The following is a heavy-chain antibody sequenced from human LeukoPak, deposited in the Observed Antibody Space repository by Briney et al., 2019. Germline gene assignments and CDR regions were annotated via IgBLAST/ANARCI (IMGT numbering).Heavy chain of an antibody. CDR2: ISETGGTT. CDR3: AKDTSIGRYCINGICSPFDY. Sequence: GGSLRLSCEGSGFTFSSYAMSWVRQAPGKGLEWVSAISETGGTTYDADSVKGRFTISRDNSRSTLYLQMNSLRAEDAAVYYCAKDTSIGRYCINGICSPFDYWGQGTLVTVSS. D-gene: IGHD2-8*01. V-gene: IGHV3-23*01. CDR1: GFTFSSYA. J-gene: IGHJ4*02.